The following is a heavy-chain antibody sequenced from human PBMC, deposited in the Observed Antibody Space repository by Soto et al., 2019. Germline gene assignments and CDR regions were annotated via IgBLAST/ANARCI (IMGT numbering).Heavy chain of an antibody. J-gene: IGHJ4*01. CDR2: IKQDGSDK. V-gene: IGHV3-7*04. Sequence: GGSLRLSCAASGFTFSSYWMSWVRQAPGKGLEWVANIKQDGSDKYYVDSVKGRFTLSRDNAKNSLQLQMNSLRAEDTAIYFCARVAYGNGWIFDYWGRGTLVTVSS. CDR1: GFTFSSYW. D-gene: IGHD6-19*01. CDR3: ARVAYGNGWIFDY.